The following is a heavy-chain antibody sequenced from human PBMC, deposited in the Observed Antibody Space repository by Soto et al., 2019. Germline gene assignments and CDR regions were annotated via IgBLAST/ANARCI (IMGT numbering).Heavy chain of an antibody. CDR1: GFTFSSYA. CDR3: ARRSCPNSGWYEICPFDY. Sequence: PGGSLRLSCAASGFTFSSYAMSWVRQAPGKGLEWVSAISGSGGSTYYADSVKGRFTISRDNSKNTLYLQMNSLRAEDTAVYYCARRSCPNSGWYEICPFDYWGQGTLVTVSS. D-gene: IGHD6-19*01. J-gene: IGHJ4*02. V-gene: IGHV3-23*01. CDR2: ISGSGGST.